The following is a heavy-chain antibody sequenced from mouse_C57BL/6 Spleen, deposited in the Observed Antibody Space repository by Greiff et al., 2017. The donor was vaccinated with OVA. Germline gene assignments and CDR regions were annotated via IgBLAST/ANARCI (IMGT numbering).Heavy chain of an antibody. CDR1: GFTFSSYA. V-gene: IGHV5-4*01. J-gene: IGHJ2*01. CDR3: ARDLRNYFDY. CDR2: ISDGGSYT. Sequence: EVMLVESGGGLVKPGGSLKLSCAASGFTFSSYAMSWVRQTPEKRLEWVATISDGGSYTYYPDNVKGRFTISRDNAKNNLYLQMSHLKSEDTAMYYCARDLRNYFDYWGQGTTLTVSS.